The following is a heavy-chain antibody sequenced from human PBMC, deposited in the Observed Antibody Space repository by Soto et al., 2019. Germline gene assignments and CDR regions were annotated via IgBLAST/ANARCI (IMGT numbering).Heavy chain of an antibody. J-gene: IGHJ6*02. D-gene: IGHD3-10*01. CDR2: ISGYNGNT. CDR1: GYSFRSYG. Sequence: QVQLVQSGAEVKQPGASVKVSCKASGYSFRSYGISWVRQAPGQGLEWLAWISGYNGNTKYAQKVQGRVTMTKDASKSTAYMELTSLRSDDTAVYYCARGSIFGADESPKYYYGLDVWGQGTTVTVSS. CDR3: ARGSIFGADESPKYYYGLDV. V-gene: IGHV1-18*01.